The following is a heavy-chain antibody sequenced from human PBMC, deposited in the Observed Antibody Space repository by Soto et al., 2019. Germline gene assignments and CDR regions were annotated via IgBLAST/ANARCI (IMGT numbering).Heavy chain of an antibody. V-gene: IGHV3-23*01. CDR3: AKGGVTRSYYYAMDV. CDR1: GFIFSDYA. CDR2: LSGSGSST. J-gene: IGHJ6*02. Sequence: EVQLLESEGGLVQPGRSLRLSCAASGFIFSDYAMSWVRQAPGKGLEWVSALSGSGSSTYYADSVKGRFTISRDNLKKTVSLQMNNLTAEETAVYYCAKGGVTRSYYYAMDVWGQGTTVTVSS.